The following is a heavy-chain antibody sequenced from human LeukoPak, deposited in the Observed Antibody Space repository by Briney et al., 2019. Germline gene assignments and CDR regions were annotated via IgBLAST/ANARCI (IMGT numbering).Heavy chain of an antibody. D-gene: IGHD3-3*01. Sequence: SETLSLTCAVYGGSFSGYYWSWIRQPPGKGLEWIGEINHSGSTNYNPSLKSRVTISVDTSKNQFSLKLSSVTAADTAVYYCASPIFGVVNSTDYWGQGTLVTVSS. CDR1: GGSFSGYY. CDR3: ASPIFGVVNSTDY. CDR2: INHSGST. V-gene: IGHV4-34*01. J-gene: IGHJ4*02.